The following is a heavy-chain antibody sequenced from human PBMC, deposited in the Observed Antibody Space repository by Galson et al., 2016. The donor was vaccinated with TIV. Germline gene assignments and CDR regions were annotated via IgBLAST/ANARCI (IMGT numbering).Heavy chain of an antibody. Sequence: SCAASGLSVSINYMTWVRQAPGKGLEWVSLISDGGYTYYPDSVKGRFTISRDNSENTLYLQMNSLRVEDTAIYYCARDRMVDATYYYYYFGMDVWGQGTAVTVSS. V-gene: IGHV3-66*02. D-gene: IGHD2-8*01. CDR2: ISDGGYT. CDR3: ARDRMVDATYYYYYFGMDV. CDR1: GLSVSINY. J-gene: IGHJ6*02.